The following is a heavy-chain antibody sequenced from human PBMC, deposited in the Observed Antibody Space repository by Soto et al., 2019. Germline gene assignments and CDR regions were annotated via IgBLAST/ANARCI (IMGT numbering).Heavy chain of an antibody. CDR3: AKDCPVASTFVYGSGRILDV. CDR2: ITHAGDAT. Sequence: EVQLLESGGGLVQPGGSLRLSCAASGFTFTNYAMSWVRQAPGQGLEWVSAITHAGDATYYADSVKARFTIFRDNSKNMLFLQMNSLRGEDTDVYYCAKDCPVASTFVYGSGRILDVWGQGTTVTVSS. J-gene: IGHJ6*02. D-gene: IGHD3-10*01. CDR1: GFTFTNYA. V-gene: IGHV3-23*01.